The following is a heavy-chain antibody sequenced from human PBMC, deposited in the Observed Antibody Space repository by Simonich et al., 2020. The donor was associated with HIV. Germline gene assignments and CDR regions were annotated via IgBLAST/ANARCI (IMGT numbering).Heavy chain of an antibody. V-gene: IGHV3-30*04. CDR2: ISYDGSNK. CDR1: GFTLSSYA. Sequence: QVQLVESGGGVVQPGRSLRLPCAASGFTLSSYAMHGVRQAPGKGLEWVAVISYDGSNKYYADSVKGRFTSSRDNSKNTLYLQMNSLRAEDTAVYYCASGGSISSVWADDYWGQGTLVTVSS. CDR3: ASGGSISSVWADDY. J-gene: IGHJ4*02. D-gene: IGHD3-16*01.